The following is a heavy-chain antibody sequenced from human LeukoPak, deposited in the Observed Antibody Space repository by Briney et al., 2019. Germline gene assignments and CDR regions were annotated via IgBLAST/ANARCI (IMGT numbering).Heavy chain of an antibody. D-gene: IGHD4-17*01. CDR1: GGTFSSYA. CDR2: IIPIFGTA. Sequence: SVKVSCKASGGTFSSYAISWVRQAPGQGLEWMGRIIPIFGTANYAQKFQGRVTITTDESTSTAYMELSSLRSEDTAVYYCARVAGHQGAYGDYPLGYWGQGTLVTVSS. CDR3: ARVAGHQGAYGDYPLGY. J-gene: IGHJ4*02. V-gene: IGHV1-69*05.